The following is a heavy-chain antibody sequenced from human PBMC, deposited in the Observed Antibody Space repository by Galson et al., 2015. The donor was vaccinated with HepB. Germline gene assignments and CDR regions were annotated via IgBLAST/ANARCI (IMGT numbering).Heavy chain of an antibody. CDR2: ISSSDGTI. D-gene: IGHD2-2*01. Sequence: SLRLSCAASGFTFSSYSMNWVRQAPGKGLEWVSYISSSDGTIYHADSVKGRFTISRDNAKNSLYLQMNSLRAEGTAVYYCARGRGYCGSTSCPRFDYWGQGTLVTVSS. CDR3: ARGRGYCGSTSCPRFDY. J-gene: IGHJ4*02. CDR1: GFTFSSYS. V-gene: IGHV3-48*01.